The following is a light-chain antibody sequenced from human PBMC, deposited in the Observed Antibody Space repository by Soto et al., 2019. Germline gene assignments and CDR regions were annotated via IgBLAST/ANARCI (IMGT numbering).Light chain of an antibody. CDR2: LGS. CDR1: QSLLHSNGYNY. J-gene: IGKJ1*01. CDR3: MQALQPPWT. Sequence: DIVMTQSPLSLPVTPGEPSSISCRSSQSLLHSNGYNYLDWYLQKPGQSPQLLIYLGSNRASGVPDRFSCSGSRPHFTLTISRVEAEDVGVYYFMQALQPPWTFSQRNKVE. V-gene: IGKV2-28*01.